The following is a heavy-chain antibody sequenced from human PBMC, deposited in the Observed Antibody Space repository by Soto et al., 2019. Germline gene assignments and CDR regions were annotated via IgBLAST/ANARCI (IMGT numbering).Heavy chain of an antibody. CDR3: ARGAGDYGDYISSWFDP. D-gene: IGHD4-17*01. CDR2: IWYDGSNK. CDR1: GFTFSSYG. J-gene: IGHJ5*02. V-gene: IGHV3-33*01. Sequence: QVQLVESGGGVVQPGRSLRLSCAASGFTFSSYGMHWVRQAPGKGLEWVAVIWYDGSNKYYADSVKGRFTISRDNSKNSLCLQMNSLRAEDTAVYYCARGAGDYGDYISSWFDPWGQGTLVTVSS.